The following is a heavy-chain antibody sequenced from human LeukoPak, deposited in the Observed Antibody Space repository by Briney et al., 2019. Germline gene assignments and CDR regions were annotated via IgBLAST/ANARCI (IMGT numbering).Heavy chain of an antibody. Sequence: SETLSLTCTVSGGSISSSSYYWGRIRQPPGKGLEWIGSIYYSGSTYYNPSLKSRVTISVDTSKNQFSLKLSSVAAADTAVYYCASPLSIAAAVHYFDYWGQGTLITVSS. V-gene: IGHV4-39*07. CDR1: GGSISSSSYY. J-gene: IGHJ4*02. CDR2: IYYSGST. CDR3: ASPLSIAAAVHYFDY. D-gene: IGHD6-13*01.